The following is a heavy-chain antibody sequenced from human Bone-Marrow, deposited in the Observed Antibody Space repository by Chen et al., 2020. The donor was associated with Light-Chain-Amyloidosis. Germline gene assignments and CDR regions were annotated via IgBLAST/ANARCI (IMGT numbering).Heavy chain of an antibody. D-gene: IGHD3-10*01. CDR3: ARASTYNLGSRNPRAFDY. CDR2: INDSGSS. V-gene: IGHV4-34*01. J-gene: IGHJ4*02. Sequence: QVQLQQWGAGLLKPSDTLSLPCAVYGESLSRYYWTWIRLPPGKGLEWIGEINDSGSSNYNPSLKSRVTISVDTSKKQFSLKLSSVTAADTAVYYCARASTYNLGSRNPRAFDYWGQGTLVTVSS. CDR1: GESLSRYY.